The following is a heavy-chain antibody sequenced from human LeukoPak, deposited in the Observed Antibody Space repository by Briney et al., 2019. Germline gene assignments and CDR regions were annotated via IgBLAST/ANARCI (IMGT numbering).Heavy chain of an antibody. CDR1: GYTFSSFD. D-gene: IGHD2-2*02. CDR3: ARGTPYCTSASCYNY. V-gene: IGHV1-8*01. J-gene: IGHJ4*02. Sequence: ASVKVSCKTSGYTFSSFDINWVRQAPGQGLEWMGWVNPNSGNTGYAQRFQGRVSMTRDTSTSTAYMELSSLRSDDTAVYYCARGTPYCTSASCYNYWGQGTLLTVSS. CDR2: VNPNSGNT.